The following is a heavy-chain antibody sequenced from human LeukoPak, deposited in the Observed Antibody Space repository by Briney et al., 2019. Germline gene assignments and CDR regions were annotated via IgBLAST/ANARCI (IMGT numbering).Heavy chain of an antibody. J-gene: IGHJ4*02. CDR2: MNLNSGNT. D-gene: IGHD3-10*01. CDR3: ARSFIMVRGVIILGY. V-gene: IGHV1-8*01. CDR1: GYTFTSYD. Sequence: VKVSCKASGYTFTSYDINWVRQATGRGLEWMGWMNLNSGNTGYAQKFQGRVTMTRNTSISTAYMELSSLRSEDTAVYYCARSFIMVRGVIILGYWGQGTLVTVSS.